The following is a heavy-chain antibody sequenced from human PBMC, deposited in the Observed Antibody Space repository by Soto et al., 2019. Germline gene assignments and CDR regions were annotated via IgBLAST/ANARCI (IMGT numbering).Heavy chain of an antibody. CDR3: ARGSWDDVSGHYYMDV. CDR2: TYYKSKWYY. D-gene: IGHD1-1*01. CDR1: GDSVSSNSAG. V-gene: IGHV6-1*01. Sequence: SQTLSLTCDISGDSVSSNSAGWNWIRQTPSRGLEWLGRTYYKSKWYYTYAASVKSRITASPDTSKNQFSLQLTSVTPEDTAVYYCARGSWDDVSGHYYMDVWDKGTTVTVSS. J-gene: IGHJ6*03.